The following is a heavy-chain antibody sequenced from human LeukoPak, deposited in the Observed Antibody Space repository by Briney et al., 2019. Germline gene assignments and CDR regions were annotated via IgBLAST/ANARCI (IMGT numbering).Heavy chain of an antibody. Sequence: GGSLRLSCAVSGFAFGSEAMSWVRQSPARGLEWVASISPGGGTTYYADSVKGRFTISRDNSKNTLYLQMNSLRAEDTAVYYCAKDPYSSSWLRYFQHWGQGTLVTVSS. CDR3: AKDPYSSSWLRYFQH. CDR1: GFAFGSEA. J-gene: IGHJ1*01. V-gene: IGHV3-23*01. D-gene: IGHD6-13*01. CDR2: ISPGGGTT.